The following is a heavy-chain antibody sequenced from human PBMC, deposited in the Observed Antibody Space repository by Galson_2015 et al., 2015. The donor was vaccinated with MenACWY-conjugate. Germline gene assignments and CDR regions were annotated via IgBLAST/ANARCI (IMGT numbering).Heavy chain of an antibody. Sequence: SLRLSCAASGFTFSSYAMHWVRQAPGKGLEWVANIKQDGSEKYYVDSVKGRFTISRDNAKNSLYLQMNSLRAEDTAVYYCARARIVVPAAMKYYYYGMDVWGQGTTVTVSS. D-gene: IGHD2-2*01. CDR3: ARARIVVPAAMKYYYYGMDV. V-gene: IGHV3-7*03. CDR2: IKQDGSEK. J-gene: IGHJ6*02. CDR1: GFTFSSYA.